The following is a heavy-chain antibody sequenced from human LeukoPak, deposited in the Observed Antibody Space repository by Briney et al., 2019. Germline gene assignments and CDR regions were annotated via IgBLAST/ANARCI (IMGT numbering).Heavy chain of an antibody. V-gene: IGHV4-59*01. J-gene: IGHJ3*02. Sequence: SETLSLTCTVSGGSISSYYWNWIRQPPGKGLEWIGYIYNSGYTNYNPSLKSRVTISVDTSKNQFSLKLSSVTAADTAVYHCARDGTDYNILTGYRRGAFDIWGQGTMVTVSS. D-gene: IGHD3-9*01. CDR2: IYNSGYT. CDR3: ARDGTDYNILTGYRRGAFDI. CDR1: GGSISSYY.